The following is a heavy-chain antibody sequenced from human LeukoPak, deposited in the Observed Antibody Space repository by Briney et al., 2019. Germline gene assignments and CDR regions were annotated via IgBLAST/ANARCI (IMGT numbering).Heavy chain of an antibody. V-gene: IGHV3-30*18. D-gene: IGHD3-10*01. J-gene: IGHJ4*02. CDR3: AKDGLWFGDLTYFDY. CDR2: ISHDGSYE. Sequence: GGSLRLSCAGSGFTFSSFGMHWVRQAPGKGLEWVAVISHDGSYEYYADSMKGRFTISRDTSKNTLYLQMSSLRAEDTAVYYCAKDGLWFGDLTYFDYWGQGVLVTVSS. CDR1: GFTFSSFG.